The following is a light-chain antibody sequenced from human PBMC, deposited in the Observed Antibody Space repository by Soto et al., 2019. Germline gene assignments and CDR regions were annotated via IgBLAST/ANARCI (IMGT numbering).Light chain of an antibody. Sequence: QSVLTQPPSVSGAPGERVTISCTGSSSDIGAGYRVRWYQQVPATAPKLLIYDNTNRPSGVSVRFSGSKSGTSASLAISGLQAEDEADYYCQSFDKYLSAVVFGGGTKLTVL. V-gene: IGLV1-40*01. CDR1: SSDIGAGYR. J-gene: IGLJ2*01. CDR3: QSFDKYLSAVV. CDR2: DNT.